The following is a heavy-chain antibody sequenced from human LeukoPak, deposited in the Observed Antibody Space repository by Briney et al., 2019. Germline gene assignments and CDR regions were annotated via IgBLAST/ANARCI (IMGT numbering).Heavy chain of an antibody. CDR3: AKDPPTTGTTFDN. CDR2: IGGGGVDT. V-gene: IGHV3-23*01. J-gene: IGHJ4*02. Sequence: PGGSLRLSCAASGFTFSSYAMSWVRQAPGKGLEWVSSIGGGGVDTYHADSVTGRFTISRDNSKNTLYLQMNSLRVEDTAVYYCAKDPPTTGTTFDNWGRGTLVTVSS. D-gene: IGHD1-1*01. CDR1: GFTFSSYA.